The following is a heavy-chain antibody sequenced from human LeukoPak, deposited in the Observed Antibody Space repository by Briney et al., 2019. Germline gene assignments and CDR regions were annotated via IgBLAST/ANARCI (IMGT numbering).Heavy chain of an antibody. CDR2: IKQDGREK. V-gene: IGHV3-7*01. Sequence: GGSLRLSCAASGFTFSSYWMSWVRQAPGKGLEWVANIKQDGREKYYVDSVKGRFTISRDNAKNSLYLQMNSLRAEDTAVYYCARVPARYDYVWGSYWGQGTLVTVSS. CDR3: ARVPARYDYVWGSY. J-gene: IGHJ4*02. CDR1: GFTFSSYW. D-gene: IGHD3-16*01.